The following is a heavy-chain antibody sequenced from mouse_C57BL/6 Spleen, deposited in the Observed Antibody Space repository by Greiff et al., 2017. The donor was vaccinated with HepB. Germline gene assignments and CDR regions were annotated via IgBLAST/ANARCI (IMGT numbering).Heavy chain of an antibody. Sequence: QVQLQQSGAELVRPGASVKLSCKASGYTFTDYYINWVKQRPGQGLEWIARIYPGSGNTYYNEKFKGKATLTAEKSSSTAYMQLSSLTSEDSAVYFCARSRGSNWDAYWGQVTLVTVSA. CDR2: IYPGSGNT. CDR1: GYTFTDYY. CDR3: ARSRGSNWDAY. V-gene: IGHV1-76*01. J-gene: IGHJ3*01. D-gene: IGHD4-1*01.